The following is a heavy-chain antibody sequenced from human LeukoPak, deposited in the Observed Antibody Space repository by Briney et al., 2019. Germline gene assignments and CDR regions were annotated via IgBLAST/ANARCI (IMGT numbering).Heavy chain of an antibody. CDR3: ARVKYSSGWYYYFDY. Sequence: KTSETLSLTCAVSGHSISSGYYWGWIRQPPGKGLEWIGSIYHSGSNYYNPSLKSRVTISVDTSKNQFSLKLSSVTAADTAVYYCARVKYSSGWYYYFDYWGQGTLVTVSS. CDR2: IYHSGSN. CDR1: GHSISSGYY. J-gene: IGHJ4*02. D-gene: IGHD6-19*01. V-gene: IGHV4-38-2*01.